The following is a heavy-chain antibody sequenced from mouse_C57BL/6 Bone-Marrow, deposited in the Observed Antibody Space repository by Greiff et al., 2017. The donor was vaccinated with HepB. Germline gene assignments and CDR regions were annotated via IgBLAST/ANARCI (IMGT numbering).Heavy chain of an antibody. J-gene: IGHJ2*01. Sequence: QVQLKQSGAELVRPGTSVKVSCKASGYAFTNYLIEWVKQRPGQGLEWIGVINPGSGGTNYNEKFKGKATLTADKSSSTAYMQLSSLTSEDSAVYFCARGYYYYFDYWGQGTTLTVSS. D-gene: IGHD2-3*01. CDR1: GYAFTNYL. V-gene: IGHV1-54*01. CDR3: ARGYYYYFDY. CDR2: INPGSGGT.